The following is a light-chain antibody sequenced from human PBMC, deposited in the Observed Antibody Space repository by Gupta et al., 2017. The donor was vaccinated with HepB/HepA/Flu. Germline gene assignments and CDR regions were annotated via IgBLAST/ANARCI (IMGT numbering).Light chain of an antibody. CDR1: SLRSYY. Sequence: SSELTQDPAVSVALGQTVRITCQGDSLRSYYESWYQQKPGQAPILVIYGKNNRPSGIPDRFSGSSSGNTASLTITGAQAEDEADYYCNSRDSSGNHLRVFGTGTKVTVL. CDR3: NSRDSSGNHLRV. CDR2: GKN. V-gene: IGLV3-19*01. J-gene: IGLJ1*01.